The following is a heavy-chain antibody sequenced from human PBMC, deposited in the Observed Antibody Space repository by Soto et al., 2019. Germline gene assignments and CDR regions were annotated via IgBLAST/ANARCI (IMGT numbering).Heavy chain of an antibody. J-gene: IGHJ6*02. D-gene: IGHD3-9*01. CDR1: GYTFSDYD. CDR3: AGYTYAGVWTGKAEKIDIGMDV. Sequence: ASVKVSCKASGYTFSDYDINWVRQASGQGLEWMGWMNPRSGNTGYAQKFQGRVTMTRSTSITTAYMELSSLTYEDTAVYYCAGYTYAGVWTGKAEKIDIGMDVWGQGTTVTVSS. V-gene: IGHV1-8*01. CDR2: MNPRSGNT.